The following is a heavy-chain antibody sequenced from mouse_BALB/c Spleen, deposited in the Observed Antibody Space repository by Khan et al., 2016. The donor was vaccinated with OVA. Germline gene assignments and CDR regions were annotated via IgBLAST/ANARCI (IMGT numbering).Heavy chain of an antibody. CDR2: INPSNGYT. D-gene: IGHD2-14*01. Sequence: VQLQQSGAELARPGASVKMSCKASGYTFTSYTIHWIKLRPGQGLEWIGYINPSNGYTNYNQKFKDKATLTAAKSSTTAYMQLSSLTSDDSAVYYCGRDGAYHRNDGWFAYWGQGTLVTVSA. CDR3: GRDGAYHRNDGWFAY. V-gene: IGHV1-4*01. CDR1: GYTFTSYT. J-gene: IGHJ3*01.